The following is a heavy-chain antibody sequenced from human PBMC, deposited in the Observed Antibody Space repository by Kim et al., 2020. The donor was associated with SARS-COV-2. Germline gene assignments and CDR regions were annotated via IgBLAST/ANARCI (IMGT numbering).Heavy chain of an antibody. V-gene: IGHV3-21*01. CDR3: ARERSSWSPLDY. Sequence: YYADSVKGRFTISRDNAKNSLYLQMNSLRAEDTAVYYCARERSSWSPLDYWGQGTLVTVSS. D-gene: IGHD6-13*01. J-gene: IGHJ4*02.